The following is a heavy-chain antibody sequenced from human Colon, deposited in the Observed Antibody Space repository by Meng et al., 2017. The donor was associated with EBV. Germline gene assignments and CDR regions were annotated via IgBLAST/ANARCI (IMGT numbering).Heavy chain of an antibody. Sequence: QLTLPDAGSGLVKPSHTLSPPCVVSGDSVTNGGYSWSWIRQPPGKGLEWIGYIYHSGSTKYNPSLKSRVTISVDTSKNQFSLKLSSVTAADTAVYYCARDTSTWGNKGLDHWGQGILVTVSS. V-gene: IGHV4-30-2*01. CDR1: GDSVTNGGYS. CDR3: ARDTSTWGNKGLDH. CDR2: IYHSGST. D-gene: IGHD7-27*01. J-gene: IGHJ4*02.